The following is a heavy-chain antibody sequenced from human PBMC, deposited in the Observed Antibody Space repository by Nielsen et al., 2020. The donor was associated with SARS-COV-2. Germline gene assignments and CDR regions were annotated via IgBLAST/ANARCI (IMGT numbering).Heavy chain of an antibody. Sequence: GESLKISCAGSGLTFSSVNWVRQAPGKGLEWVASISSTGTYIYYADPVKGRFTIFRDNPKNSMYLEMNSLRAEDTAVYYCARSPSGRDGGGWGYFDYWGQGTPVTVSS. J-gene: IGHJ4*02. CDR1: GLTFSSV. D-gene: IGHD6-19*01. CDR3: ARSPSGRDGGGWGYFDY. V-gene: IGHV3-21*01. CDR2: ISSTGTYI.